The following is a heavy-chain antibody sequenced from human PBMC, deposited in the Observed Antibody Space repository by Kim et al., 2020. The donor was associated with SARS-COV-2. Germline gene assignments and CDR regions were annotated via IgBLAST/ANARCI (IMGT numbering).Heavy chain of an antibody. D-gene: IGHD2-21*01. CDR1: RFTFSSYA. V-gene: IGHV3-23*01. CDR2: ISGSGGST. CDR3: AKDLSRHRFYYYFGMDV. Sequence: GGSLRLSCAASRFTFSSYAMSWVRQTPGKGLEWVSAISGSGGSTYYADSVKGRFTISRDNSKNTLYLQMKSLRAEDTAVYYCAKDLSRHRFYYYFGMDVWGQGTTVTVPS. J-gene: IGHJ6*02.